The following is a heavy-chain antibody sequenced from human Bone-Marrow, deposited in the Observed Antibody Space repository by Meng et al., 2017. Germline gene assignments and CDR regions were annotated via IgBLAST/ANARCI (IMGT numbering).Heavy chain of an antibody. D-gene: IGHD3-10*01. J-gene: IGHJ4*02. V-gene: IGHV3-30-3*01. CDR3: VRDNYGPDY. Sequence: QVQLVESGGGVVQPGRSLRVSCAASGFTFSTYAMHWVRQAPGKGLEWVAVLSHDGSNKYYADSVKGRFTISRDNAKNTLDLQMNSLRLDDTAVYYCVRDNYGPDYWGQGTLVTVSS. CDR2: LSHDGSNK. CDR1: GFTFSTYA.